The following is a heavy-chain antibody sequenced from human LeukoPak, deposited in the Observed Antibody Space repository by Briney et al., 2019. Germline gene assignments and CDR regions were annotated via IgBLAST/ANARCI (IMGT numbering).Heavy chain of an antibody. J-gene: IGHJ6*03. D-gene: IGHD1-26*01. CDR3: ARVSSGSYFGYYYYYMDV. CDR1: GFTFSNYW. Sequence: GGSLRLSCAASGFTFSNYWMHWVRQAPGKGLVWVSRINSDGSSTSYADSVKGRFTISRDNAKNTLYLQMNSLRAEDTAVYYYARVSSGSYFGYYYYYMDVWGKGTTVTVSS. CDR2: INSDGSST. V-gene: IGHV3-74*01.